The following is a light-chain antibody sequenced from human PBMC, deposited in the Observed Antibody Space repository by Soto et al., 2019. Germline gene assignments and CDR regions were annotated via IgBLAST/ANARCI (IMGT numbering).Light chain of an antibody. CDR3: QQYSASPVT. V-gene: IGKV3-20*01. Sequence: EIVLTQSPGTLSLSPGERATLSCRASQSVSRDYLAWYQQKPGQAPRLLIYGISRRASGIPDRFSGSGSGTDFTLTISRLEPEDFAVYYCQQYSASPVTFGQGTKVEIK. CDR2: GIS. J-gene: IGKJ1*01. CDR1: QSVSRDY.